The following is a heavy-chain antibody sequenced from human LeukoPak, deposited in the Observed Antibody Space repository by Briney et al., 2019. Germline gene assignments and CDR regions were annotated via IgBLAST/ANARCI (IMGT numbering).Heavy chain of an antibody. D-gene: IGHD3-16*02. V-gene: IGHV3-9*01. CDR1: GFTFDGYA. J-gene: IGHJ4*02. Sequence: GRSLRLSCAASGFTFDGYAMPWVRQAPGKGLEWVSGISWNSGSIGYADSVKGRFTISRDNAKKSLYLQMNSLGAEDTALYYCAGGVIVTSFDYWGQGTLVTVSS. CDR2: ISWNSGSI. CDR3: AGGVIVTSFDY.